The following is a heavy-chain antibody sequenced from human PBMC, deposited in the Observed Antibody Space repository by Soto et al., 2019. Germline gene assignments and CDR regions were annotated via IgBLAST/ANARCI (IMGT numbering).Heavy chain of an antibody. D-gene: IGHD6-19*01. Sequence: GASGKVSCKSSGATFNFYAISWVRQAPGEGLEWMGGVVPHSGTATYARKFQGRLTVTADESSSTAYMDLSSLTSEDTAIYYCARHPGQWLYYFDYWGQGTLVTVSS. V-gene: IGHV1-69*13. J-gene: IGHJ4*01. CDR1: GATFNFYA. CDR3: ARHPGQWLYYFDY. CDR2: VVPHSGTA.